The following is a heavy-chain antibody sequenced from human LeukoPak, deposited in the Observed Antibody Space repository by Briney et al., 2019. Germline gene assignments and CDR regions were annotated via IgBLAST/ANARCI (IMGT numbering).Heavy chain of an antibody. V-gene: IGHV1-18*01. CDR1: GYTFTSYG. D-gene: IGHD4/OR15-4a*01. Sequence: VASVKVSCKASGYTFTSYGISWVGRAPGQGLEWMGWISAYNGNTNYAQKLQGRVTMTTDTSTSTAYMELRSLRSDDTAVYYCASSPYGGYVYYWGQGTLVTVSS. CDR2: ISAYNGNT. J-gene: IGHJ4*02. CDR3: ASSPYGGYVYY.